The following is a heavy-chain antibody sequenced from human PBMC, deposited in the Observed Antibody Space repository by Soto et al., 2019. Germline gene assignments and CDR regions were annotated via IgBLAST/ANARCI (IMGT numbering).Heavy chain of an antibody. J-gene: IGHJ4*02. D-gene: IGHD3-9*01. CDR3: ATEPAGTYYDILTGYFRPYYFDY. CDR2: IYYSGST. CDR1: GGSISSGDYY. Sequence: SETLSLTCTVSGGSISSGDYYWSWIRQPPGKGLEWIGYIYYSGSTYYNPSLKSRVTISVDTFKNQFSLKLSSVTAADTAVYYCATEPAGTYYDILTGYFRPYYFDYWGQGTLVTVSS. V-gene: IGHV4-30-4*01.